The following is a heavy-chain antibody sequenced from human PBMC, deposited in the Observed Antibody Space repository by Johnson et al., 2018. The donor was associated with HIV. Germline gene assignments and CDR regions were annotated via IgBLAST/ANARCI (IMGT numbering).Heavy chain of an antibody. J-gene: IGHJ3*02. V-gene: IGHV3-20*04. Sequence: VQLVESGGGVVRPGGSLRLSCAASGFTFDDYGMTWVRQVPGKGLEWVSGINWNGGTTDYAAPVKGRFTIARDNAKNSVVLQMNSLRDEDTAVYYCARRTVTALFDIWGQGTLVTVSS. D-gene: IGHD4-17*01. CDR1: GFTFDDYG. CDR2: INWNGGTT. CDR3: ARRTVTALFDI.